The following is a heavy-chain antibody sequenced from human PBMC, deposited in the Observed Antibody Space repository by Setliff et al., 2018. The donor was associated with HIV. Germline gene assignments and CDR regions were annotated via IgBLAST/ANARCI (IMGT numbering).Heavy chain of an antibody. CDR2: IYYTGIT. D-gene: IGHD1-26*01. Sequence: SETLSLTCSVSGGSVISYLWHWFRQPPGKGLEWIGYIYYTGITDYNPSLEGRLTISVDTSKNQVSLKLKSVTTADTAVYYCARELYGGNPRPFDYWGQGALVTVSS. CDR1: GGSVISYL. V-gene: IGHV4-59*02. J-gene: IGHJ4*02. CDR3: ARELYGGNPRPFDY.